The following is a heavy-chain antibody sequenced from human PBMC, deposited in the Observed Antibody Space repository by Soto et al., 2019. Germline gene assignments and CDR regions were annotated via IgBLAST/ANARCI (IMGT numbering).Heavy chain of an antibody. CDR2: INSDGSYT. Sequence: EVQLVESGGGLVQPGGSLRLSCAASGFTFSSYWMHWVHQAPGKGLVWVSRINSDGSYTTYADSVKGRFAISRDNARNTLYLQMNSLRAEDTAVYYCARDAYSSSWNEGLDYWGQGTLVTVPS. CDR1: GFTFSSYW. J-gene: IGHJ4*02. CDR3: ARDAYSSSWNEGLDY. V-gene: IGHV3-74*01. D-gene: IGHD6-13*01.